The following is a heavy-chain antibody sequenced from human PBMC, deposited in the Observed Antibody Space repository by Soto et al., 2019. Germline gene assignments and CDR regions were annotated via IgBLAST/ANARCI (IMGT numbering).Heavy chain of an antibody. CDR1: GGTFSSYA. D-gene: IGHD3-22*01. J-gene: IGHJ4*02. CDR3: ARGGPLYLGNYYDSSYYFDY. Sequence: QVQLVQSGAEVKKPGSSVKVSCKASGGTFSSYAISWVRQAPGQGLEWMGGIIPIFGTANYAQKFQGRVTITADESTSTAYLELSSLRSEDTAVYYCARGGPLYLGNYYDSSYYFDYWGQGTLVTVSS. V-gene: IGHV1-69*01. CDR2: IIPIFGTA.